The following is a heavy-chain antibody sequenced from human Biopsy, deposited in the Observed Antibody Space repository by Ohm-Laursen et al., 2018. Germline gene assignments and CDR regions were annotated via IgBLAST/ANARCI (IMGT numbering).Heavy chain of an antibody. CDR1: GYSIIPSGPEN. D-gene: IGHD2/OR15-2a*01. J-gene: IGHJ4*02. CDR2: IYSGGNT. V-gene: IGHV4-61*01. CDR3: ARGMRTTGWPYFDY. Sequence: GTLSLTCTLSGYSIIPSGPENWSWIRQPPGQGLQYIGFIYSGGNTNYNPSLRSRVTMSVDTSKNQFSLRLNSVTAADTAVYYCARGMRTTGWPYFDYWGQGILVTVSA.